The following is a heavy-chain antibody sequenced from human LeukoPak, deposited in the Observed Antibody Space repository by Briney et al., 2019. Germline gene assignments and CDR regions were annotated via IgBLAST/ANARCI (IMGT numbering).Heavy chain of an antibody. Sequence: GESLKISCKASGYTFTNYWIGWVRQMPGKGLEWIGTIYPGDSDTRYSPSFQGQVTISADKSISTAYLQWSSLKASDTAMYYCARRFPAFDIWGQGTMVTVSS. CDR3: ARRFPAFDI. J-gene: IGHJ3*02. CDR2: IYPGDSDT. V-gene: IGHV5-51*01. CDR1: GYTFTNYW.